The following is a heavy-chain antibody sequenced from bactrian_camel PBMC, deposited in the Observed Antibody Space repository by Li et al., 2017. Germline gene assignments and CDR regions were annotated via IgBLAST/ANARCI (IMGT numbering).Heavy chain of an antibody. J-gene: IGHJ4*01. CDR3: VKPNPDARGGFDH. Sequence: QLVESGGGLVQTGGSLRLSCAASGFTFTNYWMHWVRQGPGKGLEWVSSSSSGALSLVYADSVKGRFTISRDNAKNTVYLLMNSLKPEDTAVYYCVKPNPDARGGFDHWGQGTQVTVS. CDR1: GFTFTNYW. V-gene: IGHV3S25*01. CDR2: SSSGALSL. D-gene: IGHD5*01.